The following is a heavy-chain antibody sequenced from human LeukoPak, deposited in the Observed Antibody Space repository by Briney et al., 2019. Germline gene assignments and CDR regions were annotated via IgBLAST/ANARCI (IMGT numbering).Heavy chain of an antibody. Sequence: SETLSLTCTVSGGSISSSSYYWGWIRQPPGKGLEWIGSIYYSGSTYYNPSLKSRVTISVDTSKNQFSLKLSSVTAADTAAYYCARQLVWFGELLGPDYWGQGTLVTVSS. J-gene: IGHJ4*02. V-gene: IGHV4-39*01. CDR2: IYYSGST. D-gene: IGHD3-10*01. CDR3: ARQLVWFGELLGPDY. CDR1: GGSISSSSYY.